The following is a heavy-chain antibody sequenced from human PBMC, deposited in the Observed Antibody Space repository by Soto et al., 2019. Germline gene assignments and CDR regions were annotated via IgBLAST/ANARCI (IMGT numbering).Heavy chain of an antibody. CDR2: IIPIFGTA. V-gene: IGHV1-69*01. D-gene: IGHD3-10*01. CDR3: ARDWVVRSLFDI. CDR1: GGTFSSYA. J-gene: IGHJ3*02. Sequence: VKVSCKASGGTFSSYAISWVRQAPGQGLEWMGGIIPIFGTANYAQKFQGRVTITADESTSTAYMELSSLRSEDTAVYYCARDWVVRSLFDIWGQGTMVTVSS.